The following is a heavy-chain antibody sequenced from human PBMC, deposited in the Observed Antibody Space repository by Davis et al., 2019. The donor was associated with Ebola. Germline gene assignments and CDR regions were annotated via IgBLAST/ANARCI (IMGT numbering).Heavy chain of an antibody. V-gene: IGHV3-48*04. Sequence: AGSLRLSCAASGFTFSNYWMHWLRQAPGKGLEWVSYISSSSSTIYYADPVKGRFTISRDNAKNSLYLQMNSLRAEDTAFYYCARGPSTGNSFTYWGQGTLVTVSS. CDR3: ARGPSTGNSFTY. D-gene: IGHD4-23*01. J-gene: IGHJ4*02. CDR1: GFTFSNYW. CDR2: ISSSSSTI.